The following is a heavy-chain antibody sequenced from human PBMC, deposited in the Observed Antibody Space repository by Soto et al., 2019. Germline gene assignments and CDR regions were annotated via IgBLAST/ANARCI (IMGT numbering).Heavy chain of an antibody. CDR1: GFTFSSSW. V-gene: IGHV3-7*01. Sequence: EVQLVESGGGLVQPGGSLRITCAASGFTFSSSWMSWVRQAPGKGLEWVANINQDGSEEYFVDSVKGRFTISRDNAKNSVYLQMNSLRAEDTAVYYCARARSEITSGRGFDIWGRGTMVTVSS. CDR2: INQDGSEE. J-gene: IGHJ3*02. CDR3: ARARSEITSGRGFDI. D-gene: IGHD3-10*01.